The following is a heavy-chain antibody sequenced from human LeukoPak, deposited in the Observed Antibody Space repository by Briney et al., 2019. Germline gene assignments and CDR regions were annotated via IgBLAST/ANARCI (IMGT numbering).Heavy chain of an antibody. V-gene: IGHV4-4*07. CDR2: IYTSGSP. CDR1: GRSISSYF. Sequence: SETLSLTCNLSGRSISSYFWIWIRQPAGKGLEWIGRIYTSGSPNYNPSLKSRVTMSVDTSKNQCSLQLSSVTAAGTAVYYCARGEGDYYDSSGYYLDYWGQGTLVTVSS. J-gene: IGHJ4*02. CDR3: ARGEGDYYDSSGYYLDY. D-gene: IGHD3-22*01.